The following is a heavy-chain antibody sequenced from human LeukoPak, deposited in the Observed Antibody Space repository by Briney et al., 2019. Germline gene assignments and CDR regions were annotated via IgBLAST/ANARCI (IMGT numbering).Heavy chain of an antibody. CDR3: ARETKPYYYGSGSGFDP. V-gene: IGHV3-48*03. D-gene: IGHD3-10*01. Sequence: GGSLRLSCAASGFTFSSYEMNWVRQAPGKGLEWVSYISSSGSTIYYADSVKGRFTISRDNAKNSLYLQMNSLRAEDTAVYYCARETKPYYYGSGSGFDPWGQGTLVTVSS. CDR1: GFTFSSYE. CDR2: ISSSGSTI. J-gene: IGHJ5*02.